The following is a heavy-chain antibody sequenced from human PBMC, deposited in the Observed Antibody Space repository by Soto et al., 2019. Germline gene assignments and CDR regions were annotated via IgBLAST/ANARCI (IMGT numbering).Heavy chain of an antibody. V-gene: IGHV3-9*01. CDR3: AKDSAPVYGNNWFDP. D-gene: IGHD4-17*01. J-gene: IGHJ5*02. CDR2: ISWNSGSI. CDR1: GFTFDDYA. Sequence: GGSLRLSCAASGFTFDDYAMHWVRQAPGKGLEWVSGISWNSGSIGYADSVKGRFTISRDNAKNSLYLQMNSLRAEDTALYYCAKDSAPVYGNNWFDPWGQGTLVTVSS.